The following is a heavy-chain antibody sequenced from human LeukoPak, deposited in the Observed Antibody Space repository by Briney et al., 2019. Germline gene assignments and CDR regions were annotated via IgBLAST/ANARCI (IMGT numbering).Heavy chain of an antibody. D-gene: IGHD3-3*01. J-gene: IGHJ4*02. V-gene: IGHV3-53*01. CDR1: GFTVSSNY. CDR3: ASGGIPAYDFWSGYNY. Sequence: GGSLRLSCAASGFTVSSNYMSWVRQAPGKGLEWVSVIYSGGSTYYADSVKGRFTISRDNSKNTLYLQMNSLRAEDTAVYYCASGGIPAYDFWSGYNYWGQGTLVTVSS. CDR2: IYSGGST.